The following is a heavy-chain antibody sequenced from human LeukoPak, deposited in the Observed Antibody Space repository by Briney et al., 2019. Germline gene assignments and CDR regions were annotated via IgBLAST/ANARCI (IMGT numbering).Heavy chain of an antibody. CDR1: GGSFSSGSYY. D-gene: IGHD6-19*01. CDR3: AREAVADLFYFDY. CDR2: IYYSGST. Sequence: SETLSLTCTVSGGSFSSGSYYWRWLRQPPGKGLEWIGYIYYSGSTNYNPSLKSRVTISVDTSKNQFSLKLSSVTAADTAVYYCAREAVADLFYFDYWGQGTLVTVSS. V-gene: IGHV4-61*01. J-gene: IGHJ4*02.